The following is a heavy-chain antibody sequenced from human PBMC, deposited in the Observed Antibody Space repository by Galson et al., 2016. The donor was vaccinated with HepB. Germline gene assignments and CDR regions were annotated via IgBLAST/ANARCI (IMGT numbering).Heavy chain of an antibody. V-gene: IGHV1-58*01. D-gene: IGHD3-9*01. Sequence: SVKVSCKASGFTFTSSAVQWVRQARGQRLEWIGWIVVGSGNTNYAQKFQEKVTITRDMSTSTAYMELSSLRSEDTAVYYCSALGYFDPYAFDIWGQGTMVTVSS. CDR2: IVVGSGNT. CDR3: SALGYFDPYAFDI. J-gene: IGHJ3*02. CDR1: GFTFTSSA.